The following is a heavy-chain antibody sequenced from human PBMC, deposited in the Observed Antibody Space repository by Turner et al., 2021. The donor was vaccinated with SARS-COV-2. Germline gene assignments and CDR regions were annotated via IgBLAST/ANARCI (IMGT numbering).Heavy chain of an antibody. CDR3: ARVGVGGSSWPKDFDY. V-gene: IGHV1-69*01. D-gene: IGHD6-13*01. J-gene: IGHJ4*02. CDR1: GGTFSTYA. Sequence: QVQLVQSGAEVKKPGSSVKVSCKASGGTFSTYAITWVRQAPGQGLEWRGGIIPILGTANYEQKVQGRVTITADESTRKAYRELSSLRSEDTAVYYGARVGVGGSSWPKDFDYWGQGTLVTVSS. CDR2: IIPILGTA.